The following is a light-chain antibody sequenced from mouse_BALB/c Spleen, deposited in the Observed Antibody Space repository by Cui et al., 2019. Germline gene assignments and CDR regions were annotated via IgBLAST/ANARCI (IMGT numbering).Light chain of an antibody. Sequence: QIVLTQSPAIMSASPGEKVTMTCSASSSVSYMNWYQQKSGTSPKRWIYDTSKLASGVPARFSGSGSGTSYSLTISSMEAEDAATYYCQQWSSNPFTFGSGTKLEIK. J-gene: IGKJ4*01. CDR1: SSVSY. CDR2: DTS. CDR3: QQWSSNPFT. V-gene: IGKV4-59*01.